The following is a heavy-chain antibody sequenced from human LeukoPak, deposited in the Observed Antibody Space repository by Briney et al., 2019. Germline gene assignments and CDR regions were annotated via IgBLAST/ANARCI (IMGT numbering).Heavy chain of an antibody. J-gene: IGHJ4*02. V-gene: IGHV3-23*01. Sequence: PSGGSLRLSCAASGFTFSSYAMSWVRQAPGKGLEWVSAISGSGGSTYYADSVKGRFTISRDNSKNTLYLQMNSLRAEDTAVYYCAKKMTTVITFDYWGQGTLVTVSS. D-gene: IGHD4-17*01. CDR2: ISGSGGST. CDR1: GFTFSSYA. CDR3: AKKMTTVITFDY.